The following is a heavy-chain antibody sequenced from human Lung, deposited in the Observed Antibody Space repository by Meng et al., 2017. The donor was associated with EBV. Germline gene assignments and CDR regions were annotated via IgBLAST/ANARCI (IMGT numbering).Heavy chain of an antibody. D-gene: IGHD2-2*01. CDR2: TNYSGIT. Sequence: QVQLQQWGAGLLEHSETLSLPCCVSGRSLSSSYWSWIRQPPGKGLEWIGQTNYSGITNYNPSLKSRVTISVDTSKNQFSLSLNSVTAADTAVYYCARGGTSSAPFDYWGQGTLVTVSS. CDR1: GRSLSSSY. V-gene: IGHV4-34*01. CDR3: ARGGTSSAPFDY. J-gene: IGHJ4*02.